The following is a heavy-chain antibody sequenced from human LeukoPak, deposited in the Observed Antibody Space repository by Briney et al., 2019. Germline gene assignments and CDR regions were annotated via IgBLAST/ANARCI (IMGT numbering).Heavy chain of an antibody. CDR1: GGSISSSSYY. J-gene: IGHJ6*03. CDR2: IYYSGST. Sequence: SETLSLTCTVSGGSISSSSYYWGWIRQPPGKGLEWIGSIYYSGSTYYNPSLKSRVTISVDTSKNQFSLKLSSVTAADTAVYYCARVTTSVYYHYYMDVWGKGTTVTVSS. D-gene: IGHD4-17*01. V-gene: IGHV4-39*01. CDR3: ARVTTSVYYHYYMDV.